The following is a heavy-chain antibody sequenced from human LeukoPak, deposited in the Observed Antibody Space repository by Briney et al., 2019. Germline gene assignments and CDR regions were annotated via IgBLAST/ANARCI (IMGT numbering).Heavy chain of an antibody. J-gene: IGHJ4*02. CDR3: ARDLRTNLDY. CDR1: GFTFSSYS. Sequence: GGSLRLSCAASGFTFSSYSMNWVRQAPGKGLEWVSSISSSSSYIYYADSVKGRFTISRDNAKNSLYLQMNSLRAEDTAVYCCARDLRTNLDYWGQGTLVTVSS. CDR2: ISSSSSYI. D-gene: IGHD4-17*01. V-gene: IGHV3-21*01.